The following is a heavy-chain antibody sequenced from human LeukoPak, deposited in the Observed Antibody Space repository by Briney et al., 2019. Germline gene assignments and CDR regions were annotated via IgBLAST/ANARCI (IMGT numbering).Heavy chain of an antibody. D-gene: IGHD1-26*01. CDR1: GGSISSYY. V-gene: IGHV4-59*01. CDR2: IYYSGST. J-gene: IGHJ5*02. CDR3: ARETSSPSGSYFDP. Sequence: SETLSLTCTVSGGSISSYYWSWIRQPPGKGPEWIGYIYYSGSTNYNPSLKSRVTISVDTSKNQFSLKLSAVTAADTAVYYCARETSSPSGSYFDPWGQGTLVTVSS.